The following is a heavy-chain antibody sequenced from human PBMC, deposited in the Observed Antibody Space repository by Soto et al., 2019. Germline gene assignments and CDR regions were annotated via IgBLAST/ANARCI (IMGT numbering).Heavy chain of an antibody. J-gene: IGHJ4*02. D-gene: IGHD3-22*01. Sequence: SVKVSCKASGGTFSSYTISWVRQAPGQGLEWMGRIIPILGIANYAQKFQGRVTITADKSTSTAYMELSSLRSEDTAVYYCASQYYYDSSGYTGGWVPAYYFDYWGQGTLVTVSS. V-gene: IGHV1-69*02. CDR3: ASQYYYDSSGYTGGWVPAYYFDY. CDR1: GGTFSSYT. CDR2: IIPILGIA.